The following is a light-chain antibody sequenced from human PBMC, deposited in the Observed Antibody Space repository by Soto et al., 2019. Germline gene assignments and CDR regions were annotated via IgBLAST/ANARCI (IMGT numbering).Light chain of an antibody. V-gene: IGKV3-20*01. Sequence: ETVLTQSPGTLSLSPGERATLSCRASQSFISTYLAWYQQKPGQAPRLLIFDAASRAPGIPDRFIGSGSGTDFTLTISRLETEDFAVYFCQQYGTSPCTFGQGTKLEIK. J-gene: IGKJ2*02. CDR3: QQYGTSPCT. CDR1: QSFISTY. CDR2: DAA.